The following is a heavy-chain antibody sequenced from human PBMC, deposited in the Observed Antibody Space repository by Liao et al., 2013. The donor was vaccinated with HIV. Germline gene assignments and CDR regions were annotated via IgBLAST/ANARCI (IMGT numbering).Heavy chain of an antibody. CDR3: AREQWLVPFDS. CDR2: INDGGRS. CDR1: GGSFNGYY. V-gene: IGHV4-34*01. D-gene: IGHD6-19*01. J-gene: IGHJ4*02. Sequence: QVHLQQWGAGLLKPSETLSLTCVVYGGSFNGYYWTWIRQPPGKGLEWIGEINDGGRSHYNPSLRSRVTMSVDTSKKQFSLKLSSVTAADTAVYYCAREQWLVPFDSWGRGTLVTVSS.